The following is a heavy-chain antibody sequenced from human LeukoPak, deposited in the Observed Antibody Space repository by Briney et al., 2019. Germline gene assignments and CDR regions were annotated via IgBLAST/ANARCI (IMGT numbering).Heavy chain of an antibody. CDR1: GFIFSDYA. V-gene: IGHV3-64*04. J-gene: IGHJ4*02. D-gene: IGHD4-17*01. CDR2: ISDNGGSA. CDR3: ARGATVTYYFDH. Sequence: GGSLRLSCSASGFIFSDYAMHWVRRAPGKGLEYVSGISDNGGSAYYADSVKGRFTISRDNARSSLFLQTSNLRVEDTAVYFCARGATVTYYFDHWGQGILVAVSS.